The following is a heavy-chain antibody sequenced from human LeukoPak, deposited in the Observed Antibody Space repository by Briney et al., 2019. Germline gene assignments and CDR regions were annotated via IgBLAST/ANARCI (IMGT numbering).Heavy chain of an antibody. D-gene: IGHD3-22*01. J-gene: IGHJ4*02. Sequence: GASVKVSCKASGYTFTRYEINWVRQATGQGPEWMGWMNPNSGNKGYAQKFQGRVTMTRDTSISTAYMELSSLRSEDTAVYYCARRADFYDSSAYLYWGQGTLVTVSS. CDR2: MNPNSGNK. CDR1: GYTFTRYE. V-gene: IGHV1-8*01. CDR3: ARRADFYDSSAYLY.